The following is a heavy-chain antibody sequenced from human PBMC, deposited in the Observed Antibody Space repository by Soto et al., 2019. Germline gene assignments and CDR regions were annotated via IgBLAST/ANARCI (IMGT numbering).Heavy chain of an antibody. V-gene: IGHV4-59*08. CDR1: GCSISSYY. Sequence: TSGTLSLTCTFSGCSISSYYWSWIRQPPGKGLEWIGYIYYSVSTNYNPSLKSRVTISVDTSKNQFSLKLSSVTAADTAVYYCARVHDYGDYVDYWGQGTLVTVSS. CDR3: ARVHDYGDYVDY. CDR2: IYYSVST. D-gene: IGHD4-17*01. J-gene: IGHJ4*02.